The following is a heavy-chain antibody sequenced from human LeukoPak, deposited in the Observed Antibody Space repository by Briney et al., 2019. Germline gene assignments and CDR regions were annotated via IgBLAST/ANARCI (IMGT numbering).Heavy chain of an antibody. CDR2: IWYDGSNK. J-gene: IGHJ5*02. D-gene: IGHD3-3*01. CDR3: ARAQYYDFWSGYSNWFDP. Sequence: GGSLRLSCAASGFTFSSYAMSWVRQAPGKGLEWVAVIWYDGSNKYYADSVKGRFTISRDNSKNTLYLQMNSLRAEDTAVYYCARAQYYDFWSGYSNWFDPWGQGTLVTVSS. CDR1: GFTFSSYA. V-gene: IGHV3-33*08.